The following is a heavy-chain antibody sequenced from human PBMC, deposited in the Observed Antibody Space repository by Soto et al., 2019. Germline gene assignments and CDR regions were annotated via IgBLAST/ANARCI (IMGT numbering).Heavy chain of an antibody. D-gene: IGHD1-26*01. CDR3: ARDLAKGGGSAGFDY. V-gene: IGHV1-2*02. Sequence: GXFVKVACKAAGDPFSANYIHWVRRAPGQGFEWMGWINPQSGGTNYPQKFQGRVTMTRDTSLSTVYMTLIRLTSDDTAEYYCARDLAKGGGSAGFDYWGQGTLVTVSS. CDR2: INPQSGGT. J-gene: IGHJ4*02. CDR1: GDPFSANY.